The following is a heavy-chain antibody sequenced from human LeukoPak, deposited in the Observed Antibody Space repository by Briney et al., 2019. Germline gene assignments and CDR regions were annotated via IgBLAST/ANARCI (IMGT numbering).Heavy chain of an antibody. V-gene: IGHV1-18*01. Sequence: ASVKVSCKASGYTFTSYGISWVRQAPGQGLEWMGWISAYNGNTNYAQKLQGRVTMTTDTSTSTAYMELSSLRSEDTAVYYCARACSGGSCYSERLWFDPRGQGTLVTVSS. D-gene: IGHD2-15*01. J-gene: IGHJ5*02. CDR1: GYTFTSYG. CDR3: ARACSGGSCYSERLWFDP. CDR2: ISAYNGNT.